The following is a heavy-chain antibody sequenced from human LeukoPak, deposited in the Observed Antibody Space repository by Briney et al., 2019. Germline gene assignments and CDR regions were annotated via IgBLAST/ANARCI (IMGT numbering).Heavy chain of an antibody. CDR3: ARFPNYYDSRGEDY. CDR2: IYYSGST. J-gene: IGHJ4*02. Sequence: SETLSLTCTVSGGSISSYYWSWIRQPPGKGLEWIGYIYYSGSTNYNPSLKSRVTISVDTSKNQLSLKLSSVTAADTAVYYCARFPNYYDSRGEDYWGQGTLVTVSS. CDR1: GGSISSYY. V-gene: IGHV4-59*01. D-gene: IGHD3-22*01.